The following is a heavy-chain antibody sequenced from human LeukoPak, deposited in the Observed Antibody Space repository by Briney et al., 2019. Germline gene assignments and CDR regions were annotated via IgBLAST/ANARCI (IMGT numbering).Heavy chain of an antibody. CDR2: LSSGGGST. CDR3: ARDQSPKRFDC. CDR1: AFTVDDNA. V-gene: IGHV3-43*02. Sequence: GGSLRLSCAASAFTVDDNAMHWVRQAQGKGLEWVFLLSSGGGSTYYADSVKGPFTSDRDNAKDSLYLQVNSLRDEDTAVYYCARDQSPKRFDCWGQGTLVTVSS. J-gene: IGHJ4*02.